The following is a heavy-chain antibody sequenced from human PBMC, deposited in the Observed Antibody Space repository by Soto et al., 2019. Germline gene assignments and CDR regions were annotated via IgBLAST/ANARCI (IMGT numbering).Heavy chain of an antibody. CDR3: ARGPYSNYYYSYGMDV. CDR1: GGSFSGYY. D-gene: IGHD4-4*01. V-gene: IGHV4-34*01. J-gene: IGHJ6*02. Sequence: PSETLSLTCAVYGGSFSGYYWSWIRQPPGKGLEWIGEINHSGSTNYNPSLKSRVTISVDTSKNQFSLKLSSVTAADTAVYYCARGPYSNYYYSYGMDVWGQGTTVTVPS. CDR2: INHSGST.